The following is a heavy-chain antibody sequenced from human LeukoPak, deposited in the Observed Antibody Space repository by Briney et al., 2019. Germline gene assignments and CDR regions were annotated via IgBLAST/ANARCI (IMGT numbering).Heavy chain of an antibody. D-gene: IGHD3-10*01. J-gene: IGHJ5*02. Sequence: ASVKVSCKASGYTFTSYGISWVRQAPGQGLEWMGWISAYNGNTNYAQELQGRVTMTTATSTAYMELRSLRSDDTAVYYCARSSSLLYGSGSSDWFDPWGQGTLVTVSS. CDR1: GYTFTSYG. V-gene: IGHV1-18*01. CDR3: ARSSSLLYGSGSSDWFDP. CDR2: ISAYNGNT.